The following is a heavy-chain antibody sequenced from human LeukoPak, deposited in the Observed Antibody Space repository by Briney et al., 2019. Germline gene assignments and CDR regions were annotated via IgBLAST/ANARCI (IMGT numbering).Heavy chain of an antibody. D-gene: IGHD1-1*01. Sequence: PGRSLRLSCTASGFTFGDYAMSWIRQAPGKGLEWVGFIRSKAYGEAADYAVSVKGRFTISRDDSKAIAYLQMNSLKTEDTAVYHCTRDRGAYNLYDYWGQGTLVTVSS. CDR2: IRSKAYGEAA. CDR3: TRDRGAYNLYDY. J-gene: IGHJ4*02. CDR1: GFTFGDYA. V-gene: IGHV3-49*03.